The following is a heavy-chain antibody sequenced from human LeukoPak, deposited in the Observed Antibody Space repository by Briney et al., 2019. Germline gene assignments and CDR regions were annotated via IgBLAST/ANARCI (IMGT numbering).Heavy chain of an antibody. D-gene: IGHD1-26*01. Sequence: GGSLRLSCAAPGFTFASYSMTWVRQAPGKGPEWVSSISSTSSYIYYADSVKGRFTISRDNAKNSLYLQMNSLRAEDTAVYYCARNSGSYSAEDAFDIWGQGTMVTVSS. J-gene: IGHJ3*02. CDR2: ISSTSSYI. V-gene: IGHV3-21*01. CDR3: ARNSGSYSAEDAFDI. CDR1: GFTFASYS.